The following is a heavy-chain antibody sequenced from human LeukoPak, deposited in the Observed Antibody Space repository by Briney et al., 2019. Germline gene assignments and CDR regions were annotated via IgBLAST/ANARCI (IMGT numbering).Heavy chain of an antibody. D-gene: IGHD2-15*01. CDR1: GYTLTELS. CDR2: FDPEDGET. CDR3: ATDRPCSGGSCYYYYGMDV. Sequence: ASVKVSCKVSGYTLTELSMHWVRQAPGKGLEWMGGFDPEDGETIYAQKFQGRVTMTEDTSTDTAYMELSSLRSEDTAVYYCATDRPCSGGSCYYYYGMDVWGQGTTVIVSS. J-gene: IGHJ6*02. V-gene: IGHV1-24*01.